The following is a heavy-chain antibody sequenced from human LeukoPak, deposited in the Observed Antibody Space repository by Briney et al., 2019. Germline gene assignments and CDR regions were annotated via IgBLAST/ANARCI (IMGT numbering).Heavy chain of an antibody. V-gene: IGHV4-59*12. CDR3: ARGRGGGGSPNNWFDP. Sequence: SETLSLTCTVSGGSISSYYWSWIRQPPGKGLEWIGYIYYSGTTNYNPSLKSQVTISVDTSKNQFSLNLISVTAADTAVYFCARGRGGGGSPNNWFDPWGQGTLVTVSS. D-gene: IGHD2-15*01. J-gene: IGHJ5*02. CDR1: GGSISSYY. CDR2: IYYSGTT.